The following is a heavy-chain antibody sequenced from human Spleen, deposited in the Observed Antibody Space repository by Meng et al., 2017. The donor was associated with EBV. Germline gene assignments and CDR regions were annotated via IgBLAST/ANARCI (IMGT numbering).Heavy chain of an antibody. CDR1: EYTFTNYY. Sequence: VVRAGSELKKRGASLKVSCKASEYTFTNYYRNWGRPAPGQGLEWIGWTNTNTGNPTYAQGFTGRFVFSLDTTVGTAYLQISSLKAEDTAVYYCARQGRSDYYDSSGSDYWGQGTLVTVSS. J-gene: IGHJ4*02. V-gene: IGHV7-4-1*02. D-gene: IGHD3-22*01. CDR2: TNTNTGNP. CDR3: ARQGRSDYYDSSGSDY.